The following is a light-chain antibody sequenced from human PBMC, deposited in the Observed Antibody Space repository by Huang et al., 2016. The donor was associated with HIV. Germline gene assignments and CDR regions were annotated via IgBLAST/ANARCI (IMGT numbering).Light chain of an antibody. J-gene: IGKJ1*01. CDR2: AAS. Sequence: DIQMTQSPSSLSASVGDRVTITCRASQSINTYLNWFQQKPGKAPKVLISAASTLQSGVPSRFSGGGSVTHFTLTITSLQPEDVATYYCQQTYTGVTFGQGTKVEIK. V-gene: IGKV1-39*01. CDR1: QSINTY. CDR3: QQTYTGVT.